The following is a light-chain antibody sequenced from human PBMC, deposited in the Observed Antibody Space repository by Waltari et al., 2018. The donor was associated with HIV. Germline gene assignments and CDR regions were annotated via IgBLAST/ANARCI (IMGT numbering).Light chain of an antibody. CDR3: ATWDDSLNAYVV. V-gene: IGLV1-44*01. CDR2: SNN. CDR1: RSNLGSNP. Sequence: QSVVTQPPSASGTPGQRVTISSSGSRSNLGSNPVHWYQQLPGTAPNLLIYSNNQRPSGVPDRVSGSKSGTSASLAISGLQSEDEADYYCATWDDSLNAYVVFGGGTKLTVL. J-gene: IGLJ2*01.